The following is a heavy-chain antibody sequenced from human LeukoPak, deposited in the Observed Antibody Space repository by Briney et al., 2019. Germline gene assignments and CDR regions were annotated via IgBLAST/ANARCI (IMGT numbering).Heavy chain of an antibody. CDR2: INHSGST. Sequence: SETLSLTCAVYGGSFSGYYWSWIRQPPGKGLEWIGEINHSGSTNYNPSLKSRVTISVDTSKNQFSLKLSSVTAADTAVYYCARQRWFGELLDWGQGTLVTVSS. CDR3: ARQRWFGELLD. V-gene: IGHV4-34*01. CDR1: GGSFSGYY. D-gene: IGHD3-10*01. J-gene: IGHJ4*02.